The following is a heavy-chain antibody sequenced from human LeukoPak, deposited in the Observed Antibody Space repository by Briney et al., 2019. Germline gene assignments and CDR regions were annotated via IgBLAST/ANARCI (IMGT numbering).Heavy chain of an antibody. J-gene: IGHJ5*02. CDR1: GFTFTSSA. D-gene: IGHD1-20*01. CDR3: AAAPKYNWNPNWFDP. Sequence: SVKLSCKASGFTFTSSAMQWVRQARGQRLELIGWIVVGSGNTNYAQKFQERVTITRDMSTSTAYMELSSLRSEDTAVYYCAAAPKYNWNPNWFDPWGQGTLVTVSS. V-gene: IGHV1-58*02. CDR2: IVVGSGNT.